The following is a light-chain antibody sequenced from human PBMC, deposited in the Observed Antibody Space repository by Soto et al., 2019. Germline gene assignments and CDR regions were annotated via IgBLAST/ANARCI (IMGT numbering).Light chain of an antibody. J-gene: IGKJ1*01. Sequence: EIVLTQSPATLSLSPGERATLSCRASQSVSSYLAWYQQKPGQAPRLLMYEASNRATGIPARFSGGGSGTDFTLTISSLEPEDFAVYYCQHYNSSAPEGTFGQGTKVDIK. V-gene: IGKV3-11*01. CDR2: EAS. CDR3: QHYNSSAPEGT. CDR1: QSVSSY.